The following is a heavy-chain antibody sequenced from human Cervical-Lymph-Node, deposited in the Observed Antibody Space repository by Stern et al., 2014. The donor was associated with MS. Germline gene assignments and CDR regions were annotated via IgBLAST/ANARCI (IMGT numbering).Heavy chain of an antibody. Sequence: QVQLVQSGAKMKQPGASVRVSCKAFGYDFTGFFIHWVRQVPGQGLEWMGRLNPNSDDPTYAQNFQDRVTLTRDTSIGTAYLELSRLTSADTAVYYCAREATRIIVGIDYWGQGTPVTVSS. D-gene: IGHD2/OR15-2a*01. V-gene: IGHV1-2*06. CDR2: LNPNSDDP. J-gene: IGHJ4*02. CDR3: AREATRIIVGIDY. CDR1: GYDFTGFF.